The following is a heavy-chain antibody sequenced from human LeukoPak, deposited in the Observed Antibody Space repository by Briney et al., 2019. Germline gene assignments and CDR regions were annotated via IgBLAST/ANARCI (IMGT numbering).Heavy chain of an antibody. Sequence: PSETLSLTCTVSGGSISSYYWSWIRQPAGKGLEWIGRIYTSGSTNYNPSLKSRVTMSVDTSKYQFSLKLSSVTAADTAVYYCARGYYDFPVWGYDAFDIWGQGTMVTVSS. V-gene: IGHV4-4*07. CDR1: GGSISSYY. CDR3: ARGYYDFPVWGYDAFDI. CDR2: IYTSGST. D-gene: IGHD3-3*01. J-gene: IGHJ3*02.